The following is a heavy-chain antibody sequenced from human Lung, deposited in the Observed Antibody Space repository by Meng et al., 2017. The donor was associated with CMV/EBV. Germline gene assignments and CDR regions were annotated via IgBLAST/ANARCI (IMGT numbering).Heavy chain of an antibody. J-gene: IGHJ6*02. CDR1: GFIFSAYE. CDR3: ARRLPYYGMDV. CDR2: IHARGHIV. Sequence: SCAASGFIFSAYEIIWVRQAPGKGLEWVSYIHARGHIVHYADFVNGRFTISRDSAKNSVDLQMSSLRVEDTAVYYCARRLPYYGMDVWGQGTTVTVSS. V-gene: IGHV3-48*03.